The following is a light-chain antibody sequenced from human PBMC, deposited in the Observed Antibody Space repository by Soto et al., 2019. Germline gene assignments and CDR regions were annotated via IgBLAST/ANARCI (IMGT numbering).Light chain of an antibody. CDR1: QSISTS. V-gene: IGKV1-39*01. J-gene: IGKJ5*01. CDR3: QKSHSTPIT. CDR2: AAS. Sequence: DIQMTRSPSSLSASLGDRITIACRASQSISTSLNWFQQTPGEAPKLLIYAASSLQGGVPSRFTGRGSGTDFTLTISSLQVEDFAIYYCQKSHSTPITFGQGTRLEIK.